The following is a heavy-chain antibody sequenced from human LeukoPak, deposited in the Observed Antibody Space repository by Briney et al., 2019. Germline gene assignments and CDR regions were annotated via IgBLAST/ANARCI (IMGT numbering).Heavy chain of an antibody. J-gene: IGHJ6*02. CDR1: GYNVNNYG. CDR3: ARGSYPYSHGMDV. CDR2: LSAKTGNT. Sequence: ASVKVSCKASGYNVNNYGVSWVRQAPGQGLEWMGWLSAKTGNTNYAQKVQGRVTMTTDTSTTTAYMELRSLGSDDTAVYYCARGSYPYSHGMDVWGQGTTVTVSS. V-gene: IGHV1-18*01. D-gene: IGHD1-26*01.